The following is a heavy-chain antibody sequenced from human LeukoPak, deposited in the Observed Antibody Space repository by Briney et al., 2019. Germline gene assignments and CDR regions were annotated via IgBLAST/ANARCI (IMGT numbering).Heavy chain of an antibody. CDR2: ISYDGSYK. V-gene: IGHV3-30*18. J-gene: IGHJ4*02. CDR3: AKDSGNYAKYYFDH. CDR1: EFTFSTYG. Sequence: GGSLRLSCAASEFTFSTYGMHWVRQAPGKGLEWVAVISYDGSYKFYADSVKGRFTISRDNSQNTLYLQMNSLRAEDTAVYYCAKDSGNYAKYYFDHWGQGTLVTVSS. D-gene: IGHD1-26*01.